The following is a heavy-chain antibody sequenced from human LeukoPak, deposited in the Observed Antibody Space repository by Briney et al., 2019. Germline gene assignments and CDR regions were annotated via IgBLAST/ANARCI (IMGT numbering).Heavy chain of an antibody. D-gene: IGHD1-26*01. CDR3: ARVTGSIDY. CDR2: MNTNSGNR. V-gene: IGHV1-8*01. Sequence: ASVKVSCKASGYTFTNYDINWVRQATGQGLEWMGWMNTNSGNRGYAQKFQGRVTMTRDTSISRAYMELSSLRSDDTAVYYCARVTGSIDYWGQGTLVTVSS. CDR1: GYTFTNYD. J-gene: IGHJ4*02.